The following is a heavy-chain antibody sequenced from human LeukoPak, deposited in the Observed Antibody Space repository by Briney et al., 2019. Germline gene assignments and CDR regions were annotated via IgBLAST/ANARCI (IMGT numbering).Heavy chain of an antibody. J-gene: IGHJ5*02. Sequence: GGSLRLSRAASGFTFSSYAMNWVRQAPGKGLEWVSAISGSGGSTYYADSVKGRFTISRDNSKNTLYLQMNSLRAEDTAVYYCAKDHVLNWFDPWGQGTLVTVSS. D-gene: IGHD3-10*02. CDR2: ISGSGGST. CDR1: GFTFSSYA. CDR3: AKDHVLNWFDP. V-gene: IGHV3-23*01.